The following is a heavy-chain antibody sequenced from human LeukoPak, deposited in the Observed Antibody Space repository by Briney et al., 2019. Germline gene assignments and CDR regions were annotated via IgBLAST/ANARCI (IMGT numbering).Heavy chain of an antibody. CDR1: GYTFTSYY. D-gene: IGHD2-2*01. J-gene: IGHJ2*01. Sequence: GASVKVSCKASGYTFTSYYMHWVRQAPGQGLEWMGIINPSGGSTSYAQKFQGRVTMTRDTFTSTVYMELSSLRSEDTAVYYCASTKYVYWYFDLWGRGTLVTVSS. CDR3: ASTKYVYWYFDL. CDR2: INPSGGST. V-gene: IGHV1-46*01.